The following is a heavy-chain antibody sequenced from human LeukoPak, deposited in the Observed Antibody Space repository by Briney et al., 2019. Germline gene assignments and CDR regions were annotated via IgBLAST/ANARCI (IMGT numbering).Heavy chain of an antibody. CDR2: INHSGST. Sequence: SETLSLTCAVYGGSFSGYYWSWIRQPPGKGLEWTGEINHSGSTNYNPSLKSRVTISVDTSKNQFSLKLSSVTAADTAVYYCATLGYSSSFDYWGQGTLVTVSS. CDR3: ATLGYSSSFDY. V-gene: IGHV4-34*01. D-gene: IGHD6-13*01. CDR1: GGSFSGYY. J-gene: IGHJ4*02.